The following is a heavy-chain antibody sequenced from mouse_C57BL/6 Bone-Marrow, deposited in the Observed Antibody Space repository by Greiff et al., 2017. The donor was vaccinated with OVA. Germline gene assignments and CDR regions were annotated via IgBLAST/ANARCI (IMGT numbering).Heavy chain of an antibody. Sequence: VQLQQSGPELVKPGASVKISCKASGYAFSSSWMNWVKQRPGKGLEWIGRIYPGDGDTNYNGKFKGKATLTADKSSSTAYMQLSSLTSEDSAVYFCARGDYGHYYAMDYWGQGTSVTVSS. CDR1: GYAFSSSW. J-gene: IGHJ4*01. CDR2: IYPGDGDT. CDR3: ARGDYGHYYAMDY. V-gene: IGHV1-82*01. D-gene: IGHD2-4*01.